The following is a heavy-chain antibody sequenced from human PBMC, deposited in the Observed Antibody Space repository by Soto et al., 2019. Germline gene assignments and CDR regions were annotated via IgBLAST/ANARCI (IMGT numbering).Heavy chain of an antibody. J-gene: IGHJ4*02. CDR3: ARVPAASDRTAFYYVSKFFYFDY. V-gene: IGHV3-21*01. CDR1: GFTFSNST. D-gene: IGHD3-22*01. Sequence: GGSLRLSCAASGFTFSNSTMNWVRQAPGKGLEWVACITSSGSFIYYADSMKGRFTISRDDAKKSLYLQMNSLRAEDTAVYYCARVPAASDRTAFYYVSKFFYFDYWGRGTQVTVS. CDR2: ITSSGSFI.